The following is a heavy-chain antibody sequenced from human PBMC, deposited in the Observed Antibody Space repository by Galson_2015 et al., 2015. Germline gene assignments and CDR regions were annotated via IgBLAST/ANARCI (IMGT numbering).Heavy chain of an antibody. V-gene: IGHV1-58*01. CDR2: IVVGSGNT. Sequence: SVKVSCKASGFTFTSSAVQWVRQARGRRLEWIGWIVVGSGNTNYAQKFQERVTITRDMSTSTAYMELSSLRSEDTAVYYCATEVVPAAIHCYYYMDVWGKGTPVTVSS. D-gene: IGHD2-2*01. CDR1: GFTFTSSA. J-gene: IGHJ6*03. CDR3: ATEVVPAAIHCYYYMDV.